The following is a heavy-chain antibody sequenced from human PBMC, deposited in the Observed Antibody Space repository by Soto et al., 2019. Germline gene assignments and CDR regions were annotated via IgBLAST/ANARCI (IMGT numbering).Heavy chain of an antibody. CDR2: FDPEDGET. CDR1: GYTLTELS. J-gene: IGHJ6*02. V-gene: IGHV1-24*01. D-gene: IGHD3-10*01. CDR3: ATSMVRGVHTSGGYYGMDV. Sequence: ASVKVSCKVSGYTLTELSMHWVRQAPGKGLEWMGGFDPEDGETIYAQKFQGRVTMTEDTSTDTAYMELSSLRSEDTAVYYCATSMVRGVHTSGGYYGMDVWGQGTTVTVSS.